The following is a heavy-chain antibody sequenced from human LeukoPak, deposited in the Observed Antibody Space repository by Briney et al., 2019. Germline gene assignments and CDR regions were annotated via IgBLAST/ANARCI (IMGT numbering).Heavy chain of an antibody. D-gene: IGHD2-2*01. CDR3: ARGRRGYCSSTSCPLNPYYYYGMDV. J-gene: IGHJ6*02. V-gene: IGHV4-4*02. Sequence: PSGTLSLTCAVSGGSISSSNWWSWVRQPPGKGLEWIGEIYHSGSTNYNPSLKSRVTISVDKSKNQFSLKLSSVTAADTAVYYCARGRRGYCSSTSCPLNPYYYYGMDVWGQGTTVTVSS. CDR2: IYHSGST. CDR1: GGSISSSNW.